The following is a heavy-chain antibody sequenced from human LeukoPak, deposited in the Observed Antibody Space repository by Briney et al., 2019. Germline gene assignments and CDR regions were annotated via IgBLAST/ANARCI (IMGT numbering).Heavy chain of an antibody. D-gene: IGHD3-3*01. V-gene: IGHV1-18*01. CDR1: GYTFTSYG. J-gene: IGHJ5*02. CDR3: ARDERWGYDFWSGHNWFDP. CDR2: ISAYNGNT. Sequence: ASVKVSCKASGYTFTSYGISWVRQAPGQGLEWMGWISAYNGNTNYAQKLQGRVTMTTDTSTSTAYMELRSLRSDDTAVYYCARDERWGYDFWSGHNWFDPWGQGTLVTVSS.